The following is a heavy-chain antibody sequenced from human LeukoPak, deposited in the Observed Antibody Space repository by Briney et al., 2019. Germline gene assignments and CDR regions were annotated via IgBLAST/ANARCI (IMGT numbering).Heavy chain of an antibody. Sequence: SETLSLTCTVSGGSISSYYWSWIRQPPGKGLEWIGYIYYSGSTNYNPSLKSRVTISVDTSKNQFSLKLSSVTAADTAVYYCARGRRRDDYNSFYYYYYGMDVWGQGTTVTVSS. V-gene: IGHV4-59*12. D-gene: IGHD5-24*01. CDR2: IYYSGST. J-gene: IGHJ6*02. CDR1: GGSISSYY. CDR3: ARGRRRDDYNSFYYYYYGMDV.